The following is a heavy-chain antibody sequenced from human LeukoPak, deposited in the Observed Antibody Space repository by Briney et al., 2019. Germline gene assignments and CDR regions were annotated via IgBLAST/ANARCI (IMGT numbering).Heavy chain of an antibody. D-gene: IGHD2-2*02. CDR3: ARIDASCSSTSCYTARRGWFDP. J-gene: IGHJ5*02. CDR1: GGSISSYY. CDR2: IYYSGST. V-gene: IGHV4-59*01. Sequence: SETLSLTCTVSGGSISSYYWSWIRQPPGKGLEWIGYIYYSGSTNYNPSLKSRVTISVDTSKNQFSLKLSSVTAADTAVYYCARIDASCSSTSCYTARRGWFDPWGQGTLVTVSS.